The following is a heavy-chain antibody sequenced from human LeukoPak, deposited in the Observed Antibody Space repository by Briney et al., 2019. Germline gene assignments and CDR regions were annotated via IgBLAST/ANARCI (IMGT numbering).Heavy chain of an antibody. D-gene: IGHD6-13*01. CDR1: GFTSSSYG. CDR2: IWYDGSNK. Sequence: PGRSLRLSCAASGFTSSSYGMHWVRQAPGKGLEWVAVIWYDGSNKYYADSVKGRFTISRDNSKNTLYLQMNSLRAEDTAVYYCARDPWHPAAAGTWGGDYWGQGTLVTVSS. CDR3: ARDPWHPAAAGTWGGDY. V-gene: IGHV3-33*01. J-gene: IGHJ4*02.